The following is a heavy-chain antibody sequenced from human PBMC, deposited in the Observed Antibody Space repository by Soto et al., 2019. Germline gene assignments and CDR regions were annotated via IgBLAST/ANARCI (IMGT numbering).Heavy chain of an antibody. J-gene: IGHJ6*02. D-gene: IGHD2-15*01. V-gene: IGHV1-69*01. CDR3: GRGGVAATSPQSFGNYYGMDV. CDR2: VIPIFGTA. Sequence: QVQLVQSGAEVKKPGSSVKVSCKASGGTFSSYAISWVRQAPGQGLEWMGGVIPIFGTANYAQKFQGRVTLTADESRSQAYMELSSLRSEDTGVYYWGRGGVAATSPQSFGNYYGMDVWGQGTTVTVSS. CDR1: GGTFSSYA.